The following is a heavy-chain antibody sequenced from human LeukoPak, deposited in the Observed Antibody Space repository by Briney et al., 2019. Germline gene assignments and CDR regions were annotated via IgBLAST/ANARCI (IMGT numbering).Heavy chain of an antibody. J-gene: IGHJ4*02. Sequence: ASVKVSCTPSGYNFIPYYVHWLRQIPGQGPVWLGWINPQSGGTNEAQRLPGRVTMTADASMNTAYLEVKSLTSDDTAFYYWAVAGAVGRTLWAFENWGQGTLVTVSS. CDR2: INPQSGGT. D-gene: IGHD1-26*01. V-gene: IGHV1-2*02. CDR3: AVAGAVGRTLWAFEN. CDR1: GYNFIPYY.